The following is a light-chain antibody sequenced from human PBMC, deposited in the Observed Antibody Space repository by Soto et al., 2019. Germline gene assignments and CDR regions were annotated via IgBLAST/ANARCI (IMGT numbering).Light chain of an antibody. V-gene: IGKV1-33*01. CDR3: QQYDILPLT. J-gene: IGKJ5*01. Sequence: DIEMNESPSPLSASVEDRVTITCRASQGISSALAWYQQKPGKAPNLLIYDASNLEIGVPSRFSGSGSGTHFTFTISSLQTEDIRTYSCQQYDILPLTFGRGTRLEIK. CDR2: DAS. CDR1: QGISSA.